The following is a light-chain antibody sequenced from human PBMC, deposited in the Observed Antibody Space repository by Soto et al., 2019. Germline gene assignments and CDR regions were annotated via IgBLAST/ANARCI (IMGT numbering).Light chain of an antibody. CDR2: GNS. J-gene: IGLJ2*01. CDR1: SSNIGAGYD. Sequence: QLVLTQPPSVSGAPGQMVTISCTGSSSNIGAGYDVHWYQQLPGTAPKLLIYGNSNRPSGVPDRFSGSKSGTSASLAITGLQAEDEADYYCQSYDSSLSRIFGGGTKLTVL. CDR3: QSYDSSLSRI. V-gene: IGLV1-40*01.